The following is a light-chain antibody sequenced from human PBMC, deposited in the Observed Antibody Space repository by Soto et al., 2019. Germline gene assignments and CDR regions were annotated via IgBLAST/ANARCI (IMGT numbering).Light chain of an antibody. J-gene: IGKJ1*01. CDR1: QDLKNW. Sequence: AIRMTQSPSSLSASPGDRVTITCRASQDLKNWLAWYQQKSGKAPKLLIYEASTFQHGVPSSFSVSGSSTEFNPTITSLQPKDCGTYYCQHHYCYPRSFGQGTKVYIK. CDR3: QHHYCYPRS. CDR2: EAS. V-gene: IGKV1-8*01.